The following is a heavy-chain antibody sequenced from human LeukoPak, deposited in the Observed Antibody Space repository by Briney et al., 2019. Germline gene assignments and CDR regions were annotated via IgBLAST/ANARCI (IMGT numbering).Heavy chain of an antibody. CDR2: ISTHNGNT. CDR1: GYTFTSYG. J-gene: IGHJ4*02. CDR3: ARDQYSSGYLGY. D-gene: IGHD3-22*01. V-gene: IGHV1-18*01. Sequence: GASVKVSCKASGYTFTSYGMSWVRQAPGQGLEWMGWISTHNGNTNYAQKLQGRVTMTTDASTSTAYMELRSLRSDDTAVYYCARDQYSSGYLGYWGQGTLVTVSS.